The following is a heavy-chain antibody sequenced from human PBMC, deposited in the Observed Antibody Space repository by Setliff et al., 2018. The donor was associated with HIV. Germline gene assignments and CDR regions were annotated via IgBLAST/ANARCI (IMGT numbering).Heavy chain of an antibody. D-gene: IGHD6-19*01. V-gene: IGHV1-18*01. J-gene: IGHJ5*02. Sequence: GASVKVSCKASGYTFTNFGITWVRQVPGQGLEWMGWVNTNNDKTNYAQKFQGRVTMTTDRSTKAAYLDLGSLRPDDTAVYYCARDLYTSGWPNWFDPWGPGTLVPSPQ. CDR1: GYTFTNFG. CDR3: ARDLYTSGWPNWFDP. CDR2: VNTNNDKT.